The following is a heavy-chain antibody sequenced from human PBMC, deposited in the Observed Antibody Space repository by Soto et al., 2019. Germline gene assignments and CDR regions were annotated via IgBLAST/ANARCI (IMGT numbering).Heavy chain of an antibody. V-gene: IGHV3-74*01. Sequence: EVQLVESGGGLVQPGGSLRLSCAASGFTISGHWMHWVRQVPGKGLVWVSRINSEGSSTSYADSVKGRFIISRDNAKNTLFLQMNSLRVEETAVYYCARSYIGTYRCFDPWGQGTLVTVSS. D-gene: IGHD1-26*01. CDR2: INSEGSST. CDR3: ARSYIGTYRCFDP. CDR1: GFTISGHW. J-gene: IGHJ5*02.